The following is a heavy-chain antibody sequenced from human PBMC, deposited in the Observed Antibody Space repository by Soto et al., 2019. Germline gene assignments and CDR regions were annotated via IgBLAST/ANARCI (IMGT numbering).Heavy chain of an antibody. J-gene: IGHJ6*02. D-gene: IGHD3-3*01. CDR2: MNPNSGNT. CDR1: GYTFTSYD. Sequence: GASVKVSCKASGYTFTSYDINWVRQATGQGLEWMGWMNPNSGNTGYAQKFQGRVTMTRNTSISTAYMELSSLRSEDTAVYYCARGADYDFWSGYYYGMDVWGQGXTVTVYS. CDR3: ARGADYDFWSGYYYGMDV. V-gene: IGHV1-8*01.